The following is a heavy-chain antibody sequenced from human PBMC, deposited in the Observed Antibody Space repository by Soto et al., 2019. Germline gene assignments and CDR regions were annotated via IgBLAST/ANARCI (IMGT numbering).Heavy chain of an antibody. J-gene: IGHJ4*02. CDR1: GFTFSSYA. V-gene: IGHV3-23*01. Sequence: GGSLRLSCAASGFTFSSYAMSWVRLAPGKGLEWVSAISGSGGSTYYADSVRGRFTISRDNSKNTLYLQMNSLRAEDTAVFYCLKDLSRIVGNNSELVYWAKGTLVTVSS. CDR3: LKDLSRIVGNNSELVY. CDR2: ISGSGGST. D-gene: IGHD1-26*01.